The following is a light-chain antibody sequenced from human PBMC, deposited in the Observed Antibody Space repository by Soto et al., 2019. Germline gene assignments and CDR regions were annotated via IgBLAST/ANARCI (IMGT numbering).Light chain of an antibody. Sequence: DIQMTQSPSSLSASVGDRVTITCRASQSISSYLNWYQQKPGKAPKLLIYAAFSLQSGVPSRFSGSGSGTDFTLTISSLQPEDFATYYCQQSYSTLPLTFGGGTKVDIK. J-gene: IGKJ4*01. CDR2: AAF. V-gene: IGKV1-39*01. CDR1: QSISSY. CDR3: QQSYSTLPLT.